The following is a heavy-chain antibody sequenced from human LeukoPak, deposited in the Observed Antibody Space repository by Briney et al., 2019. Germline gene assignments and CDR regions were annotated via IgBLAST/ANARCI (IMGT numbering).Heavy chain of an antibody. CDR2: INHSGST. D-gene: IGHD4-17*01. Sequence: SETLSLTCAVYGGSFGGYYWSWIRQPPGKGLEWIGEINHSGSTNYNPSLKSRVTISVDTSKNQFSLKLSSVTAADTAVYYCARACYGDYGTPTECYYGMDVWGQGTTVTVSS. J-gene: IGHJ6*02. CDR3: ARACYGDYGTPTECYYGMDV. CDR1: GGSFGGYY. V-gene: IGHV4-34*01.